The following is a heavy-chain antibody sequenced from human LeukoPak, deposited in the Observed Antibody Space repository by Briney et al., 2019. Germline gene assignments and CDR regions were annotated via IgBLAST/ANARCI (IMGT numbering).Heavy chain of an antibody. V-gene: IGHV3-21*01. Sequence: GGSLRLSCAASAFSLNAYNMNWVRQAPGKGLEWVSSISYTGTYIYYADSVKGRFTISRDNSKNTLYLQMNSLRAEDTAVYYCAKDWGYDSSGYCLYYYGMDVWGQGTTVTVSS. CDR1: AFSLNAYN. D-gene: IGHD3-22*01. CDR3: AKDWGYDSSGYCLYYYGMDV. CDR2: ISYTGTYI. J-gene: IGHJ6*02.